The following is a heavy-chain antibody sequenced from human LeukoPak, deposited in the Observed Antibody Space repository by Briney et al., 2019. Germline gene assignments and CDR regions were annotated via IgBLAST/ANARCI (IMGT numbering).Heavy chain of an antibody. Sequence: PSETLSLTCTVSGGSISNDNYYWGWIRQPPGKGLEWVGSIYYSGSTYYNPSLKSRVTISIDTSKNHFSLKLSSVTAADTAVYYCATQGWYGHYFDYWGQGTLVTASS. J-gene: IGHJ4*02. D-gene: IGHD6-19*01. CDR2: IYYSGST. V-gene: IGHV4-39*02. CDR1: GGSISNDNYY. CDR3: ATQGWYGHYFDY.